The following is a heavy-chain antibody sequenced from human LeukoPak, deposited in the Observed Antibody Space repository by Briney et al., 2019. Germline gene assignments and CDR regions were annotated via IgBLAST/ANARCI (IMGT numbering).Heavy chain of an antibody. V-gene: IGHV1-2*02. Sequence: ASVKVSCKASGYTFTGYYMHWVRQAPGQGLEWMGWINPNSGGTNYAQKFQDRVTMTRDTSISTAYMELSRLRSDDTAVYYCARDSSGYNWFDPWGQGTLVTVSS. D-gene: IGHD2-15*01. CDR1: GYTFTGYY. CDR2: INPNSGGT. CDR3: ARDSSGYNWFDP. J-gene: IGHJ5*02.